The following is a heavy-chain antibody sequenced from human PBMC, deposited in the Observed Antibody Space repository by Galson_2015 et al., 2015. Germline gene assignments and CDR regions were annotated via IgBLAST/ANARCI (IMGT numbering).Heavy chain of an antibody. V-gene: IGHV3-21*01. CDR1: GFTFSSCG. J-gene: IGHJ4*02. CDR2: ISSTTTYI. D-gene: IGHD3-3*01. Sequence: SLRLSCAASGFTFSSCGMHWVRQAPGKGLEWVSSISSTTTYIYYADSVKGRFTISRDNAKNSLYLQMNSLGAEDTAVYYCARQILDYDFWSGYYPTNFDYWGQGTLVTVSS. CDR3: ARQILDYDFWSGYYPTNFDY.